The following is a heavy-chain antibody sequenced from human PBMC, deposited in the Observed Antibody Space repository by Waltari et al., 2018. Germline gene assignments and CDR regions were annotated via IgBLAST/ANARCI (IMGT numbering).Heavy chain of an antibody. V-gene: IGHV4-34*01. Sequence: QVQLQQWGAGLLKPSETLSLTCAVYGGSFSGYYWSWIRQPPGKGLEWIGEINHSGSTNYNPSLKSRVTISVDTSKNQFSLKLSSVTAADTAVYYCARDRQRYSYGPRNAFDIWGQGTMVTVSS. D-gene: IGHD5-18*01. CDR3: ARDRQRYSYGPRNAFDI. J-gene: IGHJ3*02. CDR2: INHSGST. CDR1: GGSFSGYY.